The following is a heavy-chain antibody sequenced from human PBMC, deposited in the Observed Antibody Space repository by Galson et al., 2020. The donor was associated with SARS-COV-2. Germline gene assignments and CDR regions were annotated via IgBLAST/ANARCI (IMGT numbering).Heavy chain of an antibody. D-gene: IGHD6-13*01. V-gene: IGHV4-39*01. CDR3: AARYSSSWFGDNWFDP. CDR1: GGSISSSSYY. CDR2: IYYSGST. Sequence: SETLSLTCTVSGGSISSSSYYWCWIRQPPGKGLEWIGSIYYSGSTYYNPSLKSRVTISVDTSKNHFSLKLSSVTAADTAVYYCAARYSSSWFGDNWFDPWGQGTLVTVSS. J-gene: IGHJ5*02.